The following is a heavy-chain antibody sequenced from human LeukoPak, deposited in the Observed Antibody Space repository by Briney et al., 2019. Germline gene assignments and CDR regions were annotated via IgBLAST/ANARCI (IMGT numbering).Heavy chain of an antibody. J-gene: IGHJ4*02. V-gene: IGHV3-15*01. CDR2: TKSKTDGGTT. CDR3: TTTDHDI. CDR1: GFTFSNAW. Sequence: SGGSLRLSCAASGFTFSNAWMSWVRQAPGKGLEWVGRTKSKTDGGTTDYAAPVKGRFTISRDDSKNTLYLQMNSLKTEDTAVYYCTTTDHDIWGQGTLVTVSS.